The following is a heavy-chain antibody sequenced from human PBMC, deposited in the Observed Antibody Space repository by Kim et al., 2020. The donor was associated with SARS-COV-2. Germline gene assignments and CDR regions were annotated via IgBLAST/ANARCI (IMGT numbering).Heavy chain of an antibody. CDR1: GGSFSGYY. J-gene: IGHJ5*02. Sequence: SETLSLTCAVYGGSFSGYYWSWIRQPPGKGLEWIGEINHSGSTNYNPSLKSRVTISVDTSKNQFSLKLSSVTAADTAVYYCARGSGGVRGVIIPRAFDPWGQGTLVTVSS. CDR3: ARGSGGVRGVIIPRAFDP. V-gene: IGHV4-34*01. D-gene: IGHD3-10*01. CDR2: INHSGST.